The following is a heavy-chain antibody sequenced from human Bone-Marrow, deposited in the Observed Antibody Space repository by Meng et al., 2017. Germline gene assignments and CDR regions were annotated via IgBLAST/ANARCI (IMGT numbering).Heavy chain of an antibody. CDR1: GFTFSNYA. CDR2: ISGRGGST. V-gene: IGHV3-23*04. J-gene: IGHJ4*02. D-gene: IGHD1-1*01. Sequence: EVRLVGSGGGLVQPGGSLRLSCAASGFTFSNYAMSWVRQAPGQGLEWVSAISGRGGSTYYADSVKGRFTISRDNSKNTLYLQMNSLRAEDTAVYYCAEGGLEGDFDYWGQGTLVTVSS. CDR3: AEGGLEGDFDY.